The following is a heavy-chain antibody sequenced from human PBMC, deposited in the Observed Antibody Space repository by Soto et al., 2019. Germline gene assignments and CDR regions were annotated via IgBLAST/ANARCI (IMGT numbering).Heavy chain of an antibody. CDR1: GFTFSHAW. V-gene: IGHV3-15*01. J-gene: IGHJ4*02. Sequence: EVQLVESGGGLVKPGGSLRLSCAASGFTFSHAWMSWVRQAPGKGLEWVGRIKTETDDGTTDYDAPVKGRFTISRDDSKDTLYLQMNSLKSEDTAIYCCATPDNWGDGIFDFWGQGTLVTVSS. CDR2: IKTETDDGTT. CDR3: ATPDNWGDGIFDF. D-gene: IGHD1-1*01.